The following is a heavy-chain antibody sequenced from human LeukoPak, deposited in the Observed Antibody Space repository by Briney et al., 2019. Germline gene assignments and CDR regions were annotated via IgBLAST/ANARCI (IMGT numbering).Heavy chain of an antibody. CDR2: ISGSGGST. CDR3: AKVLTGSQDY. Sequence: GGSLRLSCAASGFIFSSYAMSWVRQAPGKGLEWVSAISGSGGSTYYADSVKGRFTISRDNSKNTVYLHMKSLRAEDTAVYFCAKVLTGSQDYWGQGTLVTVTS. CDR1: GFIFSSYA. J-gene: IGHJ4*02. V-gene: IGHV3-23*01. D-gene: IGHD1-14*01.